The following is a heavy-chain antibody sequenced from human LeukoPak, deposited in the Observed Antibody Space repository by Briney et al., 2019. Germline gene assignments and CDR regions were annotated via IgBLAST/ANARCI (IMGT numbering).Heavy chain of an antibody. CDR1: GGSISSYY. CDR2: MYYSGGI. CDR3: AGHVNTAMVLKD. Sequence: PSETLSLTCTVSGGSISSYYWSWIRQPPGKGLEWIGYMYYSGGINYNPSLKSRVTISVDTSKNQFSLRLSSVTAADTAVYYCAGHVNTAMVLKDWGQGTPVTVSS. J-gene: IGHJ4*02. D-gene: IGHD5-18*01. V-gene: IGHV4-59*01.